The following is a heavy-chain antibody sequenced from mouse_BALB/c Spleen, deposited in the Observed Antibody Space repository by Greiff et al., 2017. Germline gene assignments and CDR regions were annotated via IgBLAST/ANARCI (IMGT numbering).Heavy chain of an antibody. V-gene: IGHV2-9*02. CDR2: IWAGGST. J-gene: IGHJ3*01. CDR1: GFSLTSYG. CDR3: ACITTGFAY. Sequence: QVQLKESGPGLVAPSQSLSITCTVSGFSLTSYGVHWVRQPPGKGLEWLGVIWAGGSTNYNSALMSRLSISKDNSKSQVFLKMNSLQTDDTAMYYCACITTGFAYWGQGTLVTVSA. D-gene: IGHD1-1*01.